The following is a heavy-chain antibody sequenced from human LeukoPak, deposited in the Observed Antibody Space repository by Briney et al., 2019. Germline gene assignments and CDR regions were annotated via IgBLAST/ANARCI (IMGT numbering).Heavy chain of an antibody. J-gene: IGHJ4*02. CDR1: GFTFSSYS. V-gene: IGHV3-21*01. Sequence: PGRSLRLSCAASGFTFSSYSMNWVRQAPGKGLEWVSSISSSSSYIYYADSVKGRFTISRDNAKNSLYLQMNSLRAEDTAVYYCARDGAWNSGSYDYWGQGTLVTVSS. CDR3: ARDGAWNSGSYDY. CDR2: ISSSSSYI. D-gene: IGHD3-10*01.